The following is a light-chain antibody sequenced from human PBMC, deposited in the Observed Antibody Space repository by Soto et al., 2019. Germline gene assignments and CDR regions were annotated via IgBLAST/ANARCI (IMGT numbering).Light chain of an antibody. CDR1: QSVSSSY. CDR2: GSS. V-gene: IGKV3-20*01. CDR3: QHYGSSWS. J-gene: IGKJ1*01. Sequence: EIGLTQSRGTLSLSPGERATLSCRASQSVSSSYLAWYQQKPGQAPRHLIYGSSSRATGNPDRFNGSDSGTDFTLTISRLEPEEFAVYYCQHYGSSWSVGQWTKVEIK.